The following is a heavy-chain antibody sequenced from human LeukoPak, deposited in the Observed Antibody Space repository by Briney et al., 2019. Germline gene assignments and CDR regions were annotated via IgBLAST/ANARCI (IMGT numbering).Heavy chain of an antibody. CDR1: GYTFTGYY. Sequence: GASVKVSCEASGYTFTGYYMHWVRQAPGQGLEWMGWINPNSGGTNYAQKFQGRVTMTRDTSISTAYMELSRLRSDGTAVYYCARDLYNPYCGGDCLTTNWFDPWGQGTLVTVSS. CDR2: INPNSGGT. J-gene: IGHJ5*02. V-gene: IGHV1-2*02. CDR3: ARDLYNPYCGGDCLTTNWFDP. D-gene: IGHD2-21*02.